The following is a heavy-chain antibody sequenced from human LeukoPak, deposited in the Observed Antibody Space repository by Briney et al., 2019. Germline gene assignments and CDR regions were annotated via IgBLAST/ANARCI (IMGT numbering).Heavy chain of an antibody. J-gene: IGHJ4*02. CDR3: ATHSNVWLLGN. Sequence: GGSLRLSCAASGFTFTDVWMSWVRQTPGKGLEWVGRIISKSGGGTTDYAAHVKGRFTISRDDSKNMLYLQMNSLKAEDTAVYYCATHSNVWLLGNWGQGTLVTVSS. V-gene: IGHV3-15*01. CDR2: IISKSGGGTT. D-gene: IGHD6-19*01. CDR1: GFTFTDVW.